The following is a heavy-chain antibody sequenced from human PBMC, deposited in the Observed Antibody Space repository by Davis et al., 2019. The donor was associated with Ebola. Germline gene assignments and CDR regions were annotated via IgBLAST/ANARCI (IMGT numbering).Heavy chain of an antibody. CDR3: ARGEYSNGFDS. CDR2: IWYDGSNK. V-gene: IGHV3-33*01. Sequence: PGGSLRLSCEASGFTFTSDAMHWVRQAPGKGLEWVALIWYDGSNKYYADSVKGRFTISRDNSKNTLYLQMNSLRAEDTAVYYCARGEYSNGFDSWGQGALVTVSS. D-gene: IGHD4-11*01. CDR1: GFTFTSDA. J-gene: IGHJ4*02.